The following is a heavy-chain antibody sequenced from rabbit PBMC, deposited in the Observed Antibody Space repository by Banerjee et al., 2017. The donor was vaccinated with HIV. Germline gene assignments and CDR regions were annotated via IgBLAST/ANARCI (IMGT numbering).Heavy chain of an antibody. CDR3: AREGAWNYAFAL. Sequence: QEQLVESGGGLVQPEGSLTLTCTASGFSFSSSYYMSWVRQAPGKGLEWIAAIYTGSSVWTYYASWAKGRFTISKTSSTTVTLQMTSLTAADTATYFCAREGAWNYAFALWGQGTLVTVS. V-gene: IGHV1S45*01. CDR1: GFSFSSSYY. CDR2: IYTGSSVWT. D-gene: IGHD6-1*01. J-gene: IGHJ4*01.